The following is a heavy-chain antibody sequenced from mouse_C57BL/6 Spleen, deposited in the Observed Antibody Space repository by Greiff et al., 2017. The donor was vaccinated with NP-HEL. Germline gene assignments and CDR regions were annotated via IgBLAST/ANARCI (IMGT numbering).Heavy chain of an antibody. J-gene: IGHJ4*01. CDR1: GFSLTSYA. Sequence: VKLVESGPGLVAPSQSLSITCTVSGFSLTSYAISWVRQPPGKGLEWLGVIWTGGGTNYNSALKSRLSISKDNSKSQVFLKMNSLQTDDTARYYCARIYYDLYYYAMDYWGQGTSVTVSS. V-gene: IGHV2-9-1*01. D-gene: IGHD2-4*01. CDR2: IWTGGGT. CDR3: ARIYYDLYYYAMDY.